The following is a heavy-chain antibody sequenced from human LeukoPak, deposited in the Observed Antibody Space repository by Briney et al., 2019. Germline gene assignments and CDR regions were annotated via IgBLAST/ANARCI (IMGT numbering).Heavy chain of an antibody. J-gene: IGHJ4*02. V-gene: IGHV4-59*08. CDR3: ARGIPVYSYGH. Sequence: PSETLSLTCTVSGDSISSYSWSWIRQPPGKGLDWIGYISYSGSTNYNPSLKSRVTISLDTSKNQFSLKLSSVTAADTAVYYCARGIPVYSYGHWGQGTLVTVSS. D-gene: IGHD5-18*01. CDR1: GDSISSYS. CDR2: ISYSGST.